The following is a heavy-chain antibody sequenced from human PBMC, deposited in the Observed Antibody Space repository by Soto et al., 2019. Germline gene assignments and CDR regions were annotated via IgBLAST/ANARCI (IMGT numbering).Heavy chain of an antibody. CDR2: IYPGDSDT. J-gene: IGHJ4*03. CDR3: PRLANISDFDN. V-gene: IGHV5-51*01. D-gene: IGHD2-21*01. Sequence: GPECNPKNYWNGRVRQMPGKGLEWMGIIYPGDSDTRYSPSFQGQVTISADKSISTAYLQWSSLKASDTAMYYCPRLANISDFDNWGHWTLVTAS. CDR1: ECNPKNYW.